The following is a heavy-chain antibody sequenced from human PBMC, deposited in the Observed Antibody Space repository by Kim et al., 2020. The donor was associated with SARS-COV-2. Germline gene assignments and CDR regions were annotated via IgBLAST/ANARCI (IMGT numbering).Heavy chain of an antibody. CDR2: ISGSSGGT. Sequence: GGSLRLSCAASGFTFDTYAMSWVRQAPGKGLEWVSAISGSSGGTYYADSVKGRFTVSRDNSKSTLYLQMNTLTVEDTAVYYCAKDRGGYGYGSGSEHDY. J-gene: IGHJ4*01. V-gene: IGHV3-23*01. CDR3: AKDRGGYGYGSGSEHDY. D-gene: IGHD3-10*01. CDR1: GFTFDTYA.